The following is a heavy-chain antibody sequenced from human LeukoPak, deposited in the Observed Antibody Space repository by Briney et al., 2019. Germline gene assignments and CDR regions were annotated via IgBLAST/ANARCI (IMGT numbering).Heavy chain of an antibody. CDR2: IKQDGSEK. J-gene: IGHJ4*02. D-gene: IGHD1-1*01. CDR3: ARDRTGRKTYYFDY. V-gene: IGHV3-7*01. Sequence: GGSLRLSCVASGFTFSSYWMSWVRQALGKGLEWVANIKQDGSEKYYVDSVKGRFTISGDNAKNSLYLQMNSLRAEDTAVYYCARDRTGRKTYYFDYWGQGTLVTVSS. CDR1: GFTFSSYW.